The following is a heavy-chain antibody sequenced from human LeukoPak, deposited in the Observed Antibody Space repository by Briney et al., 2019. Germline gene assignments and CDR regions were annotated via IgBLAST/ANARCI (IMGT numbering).Heavy chain of an antibody. Sequence: GASVKVSCKASGGTFSSYGISWVRQAPGQGLEGMGWISAYNGNTNYAQKLQGRVTMTTDTSTSTAYMELRSLRSDDTAVYYCARVTYYGGQKYYYYYYYMDVWGKGTTITVSS. CDR2: ISAYNGNT. J-gene: IGHJ6*03. CDR3: ARVTYYGGQKYYYYYYYMDV. V-gene: IGHV1-18*01. CDR1: GGTFSSYG. D-gene: IGHD4-23*01.